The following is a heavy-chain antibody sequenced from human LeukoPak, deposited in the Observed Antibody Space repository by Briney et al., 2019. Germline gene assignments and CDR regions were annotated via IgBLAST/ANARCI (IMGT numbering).Heavy chain of an antibody. CDR1: GGTFSSYA. CDR2: IIPIFGTA. D-gene: IGHD6-13*01. V-gene: IGHV1-69*05. J-gene: IGHJ6*03. Sequence: SVKVSCKASGGTFSSYAISWVRQAPGQGLEWMGGIIPIFGTANYAQKFQGRVTITTDESTSTAYMELSSLRSEDTAVYYCASGSSSSWSNYYYYYYMDVWGKGTTVTVSS. CDR3: ASGSSSSWSNYYYYYYMDV.